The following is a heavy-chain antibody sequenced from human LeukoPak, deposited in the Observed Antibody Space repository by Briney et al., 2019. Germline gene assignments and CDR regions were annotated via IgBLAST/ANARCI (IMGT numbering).Heavy chain of an antibody. D-gene: IGHD2-15*01. Sequence: ASVKVSCKASGYTFTAYYIHWVRQAPGQGLESMGWINPNSGGTNYAQKFQGRVTMTRDTSISTAYMELSRLRSDDTAVYYCAGGYCSGGSCTYYYYYYYMDVWGKGTTVTISS. V-gene: IGHV1-2*02. CDR1: GYTFTAYY. J-gene: IGHJ6*03. CDR3: AGGYCSGGSCTYYYYYYYMDV. CDR2: INPNSGGT.